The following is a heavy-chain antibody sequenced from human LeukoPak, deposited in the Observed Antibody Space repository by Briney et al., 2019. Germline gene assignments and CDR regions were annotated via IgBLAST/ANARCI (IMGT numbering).Heavy chain of an antibody. V-gene: IGHV1-18*01. CDR2: ISANTGKT. CDR3: AKVAGDRMDY. J-gene: IGHJ4*02. Sequence: GASVTVSCKASGYTFDTYGFCWVRQAPGHGLEWMGWISANTGKTDYQGRVTMTTDTSTSTAYMELRTLRPDDTAVYYCAKVAGDRMDYWGQGTLLTVSS. D-gene: IGHD6-13*01. CDR1: GYTFDTYG.